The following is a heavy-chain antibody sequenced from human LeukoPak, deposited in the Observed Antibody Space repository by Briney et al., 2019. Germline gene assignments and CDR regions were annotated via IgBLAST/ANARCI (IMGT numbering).Heavy chain of an antibody. CDR3: AKESYYYDSSGYYYVKYFQH. J-gene: IGHJ1*01. CDR1: GFTFSSYG. D-gene: IGHD3-22*01. Sequence: GGSLRLSCAASGFTFSSYGMHWVRQAPGKGLEWVAVISYDGSNKYYADSVKGRFTISRDNSKNTLYLQMNSLRAEDTAVYYCAKESYYYDSSGYYYVKYFQHWGQGTQVTVSS. V-gene: IGHV3-30*18. CDR2: ISYDGSNK.